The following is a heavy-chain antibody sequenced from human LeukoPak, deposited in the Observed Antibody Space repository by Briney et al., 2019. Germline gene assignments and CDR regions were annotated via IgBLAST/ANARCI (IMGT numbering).Heavy chain of an antibody. Sequence: PGGSLRLSCAASGFTFSSYGMHWVRQAPGKGLEWVAVISYDGSNKYYADSVKGRFTISRDNSKNTLYLQMNSLRAEDTAVYYCAEDAYYGGRWYYFDYWGQGTLVTVSS. CDR2: ISYDGSNK. D-gene: IGHD2-21*01. V-gene: IGHV3-30*18. CDR3: AEDAYYGGRWYYFDY. J-gene: IGHJ4*02. CDR1: GFTFSSYG.